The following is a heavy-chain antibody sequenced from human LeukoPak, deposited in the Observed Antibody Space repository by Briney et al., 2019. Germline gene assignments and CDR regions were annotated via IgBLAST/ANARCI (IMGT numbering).Heavy chain of an antibody. J-gene: IGHJ4*02. Sequence: SETLSLTCTVSGGSISSYYWSWLRQPPGKGLEWIGYIYYSGSTNYNPSLKSRVTISVDTSKNQFSLKLSSVTAADTAVYYCARVPGPLYCSSTSCYSFDYWGQGTLVTVSS. V-gene: IGHV4-59*01. D-gene: IGHD2-2*02. CDR2: IYYSGST. CDR1: GGSISSYY. CDR3: ARVPGPLYCSSTSCYSFDY.